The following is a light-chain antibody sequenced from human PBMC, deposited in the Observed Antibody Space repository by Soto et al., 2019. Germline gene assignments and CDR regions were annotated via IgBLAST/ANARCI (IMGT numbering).Light chain of an antibody. Sequence: QSALTQPPSASGSPGQSVTISCTGTSSDVCGYNYVSWYQQHPGKAPKLMIYEVSKRPSGIPDRFSGSKSGNTASLTVSGLQAEDEADYYCSSYAGSNSFVFGGGTKLTVL. CDR1: SSDVCGYNY. CDR3: SSYAGSNSFV. CDR2: EVS. V-gene: IGLV2-8*01. J-gene: IGLJ3*02.